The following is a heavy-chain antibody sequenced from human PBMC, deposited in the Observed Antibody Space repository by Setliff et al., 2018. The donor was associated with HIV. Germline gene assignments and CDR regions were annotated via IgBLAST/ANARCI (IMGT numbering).Heavy chain of an antibody. CDR1: GFTFSNYA. D-gene: IGHD3-16*01. CDR3: AKEVSGGGWPRLGDQ. V-gene: IGHV3-23*01. Sequence: PGESLKISCAASGFTFSNYAMTWVRQAAGKGLEWVSAISSSGINTYYIDSVKGRFIISRDNSRNTLYLQLNSLRVEDTAVYFCAKEVSGGGWPRLGDQWGQGTRVTVSS. CDR2: ISSSGINT. J-gene: IGHJ4*02.